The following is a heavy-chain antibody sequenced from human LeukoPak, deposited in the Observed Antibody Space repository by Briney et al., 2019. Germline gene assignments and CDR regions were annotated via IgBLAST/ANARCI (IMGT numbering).Heavy chain of an antibody. V-gene: IGHV1-58*01. CDR1: GFTFTTSA. Sequence: SVKVSCKASGFTFTTSAVQWVRQARGQRLERIGWIVVGSGNTNYAQKFQERVTITRDMSTSTVYMDLSSQRSEDTGVYYCAAASNYYDRSNYYSYAMDVWGQGTTVTVSS. CDR2: IVVGSGNT. D-gene: IGHD3-22*01. J-gene: IGHJ6*02. CDR3: AAASNYYDRSNYYSYAMDV.